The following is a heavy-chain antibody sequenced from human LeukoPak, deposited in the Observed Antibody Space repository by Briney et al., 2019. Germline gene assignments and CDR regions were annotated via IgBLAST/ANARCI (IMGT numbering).Heavy chain of an antibody. V-gene: IGHV3-64D*09. Sequence: GGSLRLSCSASGFTFSSYAMHWVRQAPGKGLEYVSAISSNGGSTYYADSVKGRFTISRDNSKNTLYLQMSSLRAEDTAVYYCARARLRSEDYYYYGMDVWGQGTTVTVSS. CDR2: ISSNGGST. J-gene: IGHJ6*02. CDR3: ARARLRSEDYYYYGMDV. CDR1: GFTFSSYA. D-gene: IGHD4-17*01.